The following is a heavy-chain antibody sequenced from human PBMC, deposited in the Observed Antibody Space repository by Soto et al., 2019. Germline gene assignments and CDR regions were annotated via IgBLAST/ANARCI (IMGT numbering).Heavy chain of an antibody. CDR3: ARDTAMVLNYYYYYGMDV. V-gene: IGHV4-39*01. CDR1: GGSISSSSYY. Sequence: PSETLSLTCTVSGGSISSSSYYWGWIRQPPGKGLEWIGSIYYSGSTYYNPSLKSRVTISVDTSKNQFSLKLSSVTAADTAVYYCARDTAMVLNYYYYYGMDVWGQGTTVT. CDR2: IYYSGST. D-gene: IGHD5-18*01. J-gene: IGHJ6*02.